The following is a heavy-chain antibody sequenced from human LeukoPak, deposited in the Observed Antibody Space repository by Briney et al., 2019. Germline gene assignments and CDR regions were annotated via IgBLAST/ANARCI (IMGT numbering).Heavy chain of an antibody. V-gene: IGHV4-61*02. D-gene: IGHD2-2*02. J-gene: IGHJ5*02. CDR3: ARDIPAAIHWFDP. CDR2: IYTSGST. Sequence: SETLSLTCTVSGGSISSGSYYWSWIRQPAGKGLEWIGRIYTSGSTNYNPSLKSRVTISVDTSKNQFSLKLSSVTAADTAVYYCARDIPAAIHWFDPWGQGTLVTVSS. CDR1: GGSISSGSYY.